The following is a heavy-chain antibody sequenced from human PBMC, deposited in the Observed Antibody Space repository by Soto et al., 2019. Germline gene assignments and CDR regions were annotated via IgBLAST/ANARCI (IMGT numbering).Heavy chain of an antibody. V-gene: IGHV4-39*07. Sequence: PSETLSLTCTVSGGSISSSSYYWGWIRQPPGKGLEWIGSIYYSGSTNYNPSLKSRVTISVDTSKNQFSLKLNSVISADTAVYYCARGHRDGYRSGSLDSWGRGTLVTVSS. J-gene: IGHJ4*02. CDR2: IYYSGST. D-gene: IGHD5-12*01. CDR1: GGSISSSSYY. CDR3: ARGHRDGYRSGSLDS.